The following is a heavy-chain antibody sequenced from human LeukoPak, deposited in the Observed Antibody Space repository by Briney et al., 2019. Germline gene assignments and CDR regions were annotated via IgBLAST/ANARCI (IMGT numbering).Heavy chain of an antibody. J-gene: IGHJ4*02. CDR2: INHSGST. D-gene: IGHD3-16*01. Sequence: SETLSPTCAVYGGSFSGYYWSWTRQPPGKGLEWIGEINHSGSTNYNPSLKSRVTISVDTSKNQFSLKLSSVTAADTAVYYCARGRAFGVLFDYWGQGTLVTVSS. CDR1: GGSFSGYY. V-gene: IGHV4-34*01. CDR3: ARGRAFGVLFDY.